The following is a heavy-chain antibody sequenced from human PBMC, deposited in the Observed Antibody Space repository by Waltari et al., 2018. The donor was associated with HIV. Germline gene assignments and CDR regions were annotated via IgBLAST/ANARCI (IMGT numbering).Heavy chain of an antibody. CDR3: ARAGYYYDTRGYSPPDY. J-gene: IGHJ4*02. D-gene: IGHD3-22*01. CDR2: IYYSGNT. CDR1: SASISSYY. Sequence: QVQLRESGPGLVKPSETLSLICTVSSASISSYYWSWIRQSPGKGLEWIGNIYYSGNTNYNPSLKSRVTISVDTSKNQFSLKLSSVTAADTAVYYCARAGYYYDTRGYSPPDYWGQGTLVTVSS. V-gene: IGHV4-59*01.